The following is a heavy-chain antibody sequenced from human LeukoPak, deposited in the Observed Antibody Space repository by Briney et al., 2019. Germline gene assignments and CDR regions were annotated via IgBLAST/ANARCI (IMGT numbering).Heavy chain of an antibody. V-gene: IGHV3-21*01. Sequence: GGSLRLSCAASGFTFSSYSMNWVRQAPGKGLEWVSSISSSSSYIYYADSVKGRFTISRDNAKNSLYLQMNSLRAEDTAVYYCARDRGPMTTVPDYFDYWGQGTLVTVSS. CDR3: ARDRGPMTTVPDYFDY. J-gene: IGHJ4*02. CDR1: GFTFSSYS. D-gene: IGHD4-11*01. CDR2: ISSSSSYI.